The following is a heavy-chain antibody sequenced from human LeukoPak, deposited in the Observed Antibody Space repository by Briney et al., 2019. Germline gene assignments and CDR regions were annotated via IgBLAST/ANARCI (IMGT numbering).Heavy chain of an antibody. V-gene: IGHV4-59*01. CDR2: IYYSGST. CDR1: GGSISSYY. D-gene: IGHD6-19*01. CDR3: ARTYSSGWSKGYFDL. J-gene: IGHJ2*01. Sequence: PSETLSLTCTVSGGSISSYYWSWIRRPPGKGLEWIGYIYYSGSTNYNPSLKSRVTISVDTSKNQFSLKLSSVTAADTAVYYCARTYSSGWSKGYFDLWGRGTLVTVSS.